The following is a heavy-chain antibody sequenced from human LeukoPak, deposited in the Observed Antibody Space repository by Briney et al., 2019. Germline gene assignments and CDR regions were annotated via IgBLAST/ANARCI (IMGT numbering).Heavy chain of an antibody. CDR3: AKSPGLITMVRGVITYYFDY. CDR2: ISGSGGST. V-gene: IGHV3-23*01. J-gene: IGHJ4*02. Sequence: GGSLRLSCAASGFTFSSYAMSWVRQAPGKGLEWVSAISGSGGSTYYADSVKGRFTISRDISKNTLYLQMNSLRAEDTAVYYCAKSPGLITMVRGVITYYFDYWGQGTLVTVSS. CDR1: GFTFSSYA. D-gene: IGHD3-10*01.